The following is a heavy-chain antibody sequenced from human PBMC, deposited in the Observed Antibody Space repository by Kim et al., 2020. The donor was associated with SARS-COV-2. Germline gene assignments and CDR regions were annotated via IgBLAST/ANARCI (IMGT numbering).Heavy chain of an antibody. D-gene: IGHD3-22*01. J-gene: IGHJ4*02. CDR2: IYTSGST. Sequence: SETLSLTCTLSGGSITISSYYWSWMRQPAGKGLEWIGRIYTSGSTNYNPSLKSRVAISVDSSKNQFSLKLTSVTAADTGVYYCASAYYYDSGGSLDYWGQGTLVTVAS. CDR3: ASAYYYDSGGSLDY. CDR1: GGSITISSYY. V-gene: IGHV4-61*02.